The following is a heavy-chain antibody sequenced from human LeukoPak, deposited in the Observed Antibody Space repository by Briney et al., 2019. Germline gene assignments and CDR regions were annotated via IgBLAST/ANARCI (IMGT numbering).Heavy chain of an antibody. CDR2: ISSDGSSA. V-gene: IGHV3-74*01. CDR1: GFTFSSNW. D-gene: IGHD6-13*01. J-gene: IGHJ4*02. Sequence: GGSLRLSCAVSGFTFSSNWMYWVRQAPGKGLVWVSRISSDGSSATYADSVKGRFTISRDNAKNTLYLQMNSLRAEGTAVYYCATFVGIAAGWGQGTLVTVSS. CDR3: ATFVGIAAG.